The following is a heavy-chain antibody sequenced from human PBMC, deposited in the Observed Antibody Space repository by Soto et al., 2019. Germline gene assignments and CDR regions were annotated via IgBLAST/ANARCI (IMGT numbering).Heavy chain of an antibody. V-gene: IGHV1-8*01. Sequence: QVQLVQSGAEVKKPGASVKVSCKASGYTFTSYDINWVRQATGQGLEWMGWMNPNSGNTGYAQKFQGRVTMTRNTAISTAYMPPSSLRSDNTAVNYCAREMTTQGMEVWGQGTTVTVSS. J-gene: IGHJ6*02. CDR1: GYTFTSYD. CDR3: AREMTTQGMEV. CDR2: MNPNSGNT. D-gene: IGHD1-1*01.